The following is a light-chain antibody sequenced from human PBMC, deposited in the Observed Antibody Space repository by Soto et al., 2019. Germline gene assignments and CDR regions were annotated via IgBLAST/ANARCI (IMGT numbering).Light chain of an antibody. J-gene: IGLJ1*01. Sequence: VLTQPPSASGTPGQRVTISCSRSTSNIGRSTVSWYQQFPGAAPKLLIYSNTQRPLGVPVRFSGSKSDTSASLAISGLQSEDEADYYCATWNDGVFVFGIGTKVTVL. CDR3: ATWNDGVFV. V-gene: IGLV1-44*01. CDR2: SNT. CDR1: TSNIGRST.